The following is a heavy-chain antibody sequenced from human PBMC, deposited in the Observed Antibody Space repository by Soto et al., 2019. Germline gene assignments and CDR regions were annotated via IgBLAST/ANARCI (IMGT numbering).Heavy chain of an antibody. Sequence: QLLESGPGLVKPSETLSLTCTVSGGSISSSSYYWGWIRQPPGKGLEWIGSIYYSGSTYYNPSLKSRVTISVDTSKNQFSLKLSSVTAADTAVYYCARHSPRRQWPLYYYYGMDVWGQGTTVTVSS. J-gene: IGHJ6*02. D-gene: IGHD6-19*01. V-gene: IGHV4-39*01. CDR2: IYYSGST. CDR1: GGSISSSSYY. CDR3: ARHSPRRQWPLYYYYGMDV.